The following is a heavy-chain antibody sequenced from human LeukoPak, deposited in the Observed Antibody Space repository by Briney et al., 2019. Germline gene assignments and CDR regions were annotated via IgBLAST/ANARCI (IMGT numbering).Heavy chain of an antibody. D-gene: IGHD1-26*01. V-gene: IGHV3-21*01. CDR3: ARDLGGYYRFDY. CDR1: GFTFSSYS. CDR2: ISSSSSYI. J-gene: IGHJ4*02. Sequence: GGSLRLSCAASGFTFSSYSMNWVRQAPGKGLEWVSSISSSSSYIYYADSVKGRFTISRDNAKNSLYLQVNSLRAEDTAVYYCARDLGGYYRFDYWGQGTLVTVSS.